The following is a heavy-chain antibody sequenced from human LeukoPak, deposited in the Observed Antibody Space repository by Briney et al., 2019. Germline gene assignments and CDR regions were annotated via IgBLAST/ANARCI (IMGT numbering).Heavy chain of an antibody. CDR2: INPNSGAT. Sequence: ASVKVSCKASGYTFTGYYIHWVRQAPGQVLEWMGWINPNSGATDYVQTFQGRVTMTRDTPIRPAYMDLSRLISDDTAVYYCVRVRGASGPNAFDIWGQGTMVTVSS. V-gene: IGHV1-2*02. CDR3: VRVRGASGPNAFDI. CDR1: GYTFTGYY. D-gene: IGHD3-10*01. J-gene: IGHJ3*02.